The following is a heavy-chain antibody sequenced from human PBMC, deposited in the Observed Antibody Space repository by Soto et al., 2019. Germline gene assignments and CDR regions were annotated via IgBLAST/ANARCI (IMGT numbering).Heavy chain of an antibody. Sequence: PSDTLSLTCAVSGGSISSGGYSWSWIRQPPGKGLEWIGCIYHSGSTYYNPSLKSRVTISVDRSKNQFSLKLSSVTAADTAVYYCARVPDRWGQGTLVTVSS. V-gene: IGHV4-30-2*01. CDR1: GGSISSGGYS. J-gene: IGHJ5*02. D-gene: IGHD2-2*01. CDR3: ARVPDR. CDR2: IYHSGST.